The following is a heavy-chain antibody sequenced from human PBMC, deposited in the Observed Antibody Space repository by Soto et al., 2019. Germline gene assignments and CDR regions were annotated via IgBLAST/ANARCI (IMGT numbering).Heavy chain of an antibody. CDR1: GFTFTDAW. Sequence: EVQLVESGGGLVKPGGSLRLSCAASGFTFTDAWMNWVRQAPGKGLEWVGRIKSKSDGGTTDYAAPVKGRFSISKDDSKNTVYLQMNSLKNEATAVYYCTTDSPLDYWGQGTLVTVSS. CDR2: IKSKSDGGTT. J-gene: IGHJ4*02. CDR3: TTDSPLDY. V-gene: IGHV3-15*07.